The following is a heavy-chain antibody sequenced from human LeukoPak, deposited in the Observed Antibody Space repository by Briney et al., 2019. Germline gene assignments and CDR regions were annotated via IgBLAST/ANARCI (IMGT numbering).Heavy chain of an antibody. D-gene: IGHD3-22*01. Sequence: ASVKASCKVSGYTLTELSMHWVRQAPGKGLEWMGGFDPEDGETIYAQKFQGRVTMTEDTSTDTAYMELSSLRSEDTAVYYCALSRKRRYYYDSRGLFDYWGQGTLVTVSS. CDR3: ALSRKRRYYYDSRGLFDY. J-gene: IGHJ4*02. CDR2: FDPEDGET. V-gene: IGHV1-24*01. CDR1: GYTLTELS.